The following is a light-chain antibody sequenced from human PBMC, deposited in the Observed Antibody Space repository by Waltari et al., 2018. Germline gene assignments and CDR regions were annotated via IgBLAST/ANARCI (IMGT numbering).Light chain of an antibody. CDR1: QSVGND. CDR3: QQRSNWPLST. CDR2: DAS. V-gene: IGKV3-11*01. Sequence: EIVLTQSPATLSMSPGERATLSCRASQSVGNDLAWFQQKPGQAPRLLIYDASNRATVIPARFSGSGSGTDCTLTISILEPEDFAVYYCQQRSNWPLSTFGQGTKLEIK. J-gene: IGKJ2*01.